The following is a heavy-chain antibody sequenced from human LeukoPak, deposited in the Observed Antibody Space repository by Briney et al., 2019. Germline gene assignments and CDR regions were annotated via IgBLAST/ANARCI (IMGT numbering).Heavy chain of an antibody. J-gene: IGHJ4*02. CDR1: GFTFSSYW. CDR2: IYSGGST. Sequence: GGSLRLSCAASGFTFSSYWMSWVRQAPGKGLEWVSVIYSGGSTYYADSVKGRFTISRDNSKNTLYLQMNSLRAEDAAVYYCAKEDIVVVPAAIGGIDYWGQGTLVTVSS. D-gene: IGHD2-2*01. V-gene: IGHV3-66*02. CDR3: AKEDIVVVPAAIGGIDY.